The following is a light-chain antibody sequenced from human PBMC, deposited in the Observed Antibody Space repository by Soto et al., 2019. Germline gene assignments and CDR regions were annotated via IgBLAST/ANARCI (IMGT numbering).Light chain of an antibody. V-gene: IGLV2-14*01. CDR3: SSYTSSSTGV. CDR2: DVS. CDR1: RSDVGGYNY. J-gene: IGLJ3*02. Sequence: QSALTHPASVSGSPGQSITISCTGTRSDVGGYNYVSWYQQHAGKAPKLMIYDVSNRPSGVSNRFSGSKSGNTASLTISGLQAEDEADYYCSSYTSSSTGVFGGGTKLTVL.